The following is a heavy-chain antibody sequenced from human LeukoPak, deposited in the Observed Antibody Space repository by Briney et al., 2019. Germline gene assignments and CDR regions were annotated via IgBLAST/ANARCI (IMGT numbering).Heavy chain of an antibody. D-gene: IGHD2-15*01. V-gene: IGHV1-2*02. J-gene: IGHJ6*03. CDR3: ARDSGSGGSRHMYYYYYYMDV. CDR1: GYTFTSYY. CDR2: INPNSGGT. Sequence: ASVKVSCKSSGYTFTSYYMHWVRQAPAQGLEWMGWINPNSGGTNYAQKFQGRVTMTRDTYIITAYMELSRMRYDDTAVYYCARDSGSGGSRHMYYYYYYMDVWGKGTTVTVSS.